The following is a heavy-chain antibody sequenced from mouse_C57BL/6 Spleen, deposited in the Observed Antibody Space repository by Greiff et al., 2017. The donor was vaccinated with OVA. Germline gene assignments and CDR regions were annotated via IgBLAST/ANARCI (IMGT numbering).Heavy chain of an antibody. Sequence: DVMLVESGGGLVQPGGSLSLSCAASGFTFTDYYMSWVRQPPGKALEWLGFIRNKANGYTTEYSASVKGRFTISRDNSQSILYLQMNALRAEDSATYYCARYLLDYFDYWGQGTTLTVSS. CDR1: GFTFTDYY. V-gene: IGHV7-3*01. CDR2: IRNKANGYTT. CDR3: ARYLLDYFDY. J-gene: IGHJ2*01.